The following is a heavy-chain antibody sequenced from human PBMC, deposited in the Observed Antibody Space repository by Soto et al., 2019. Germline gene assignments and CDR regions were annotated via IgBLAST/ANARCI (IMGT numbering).Heavy chain of an antibody. CDR2: IIPIFGTA. Sequence: QVQLVQSWAAVRKPGSSVKVSCKASGGTFSRHAISWVRQAPGQGLAWMGGIIPIFGTANHAQKFQGRVTIIADESTSTVYRELSSLRSEDTAMYYCARGWGYDSNDYYYAYWGQGTLVIVS. D-gene: IGHD3-22*01. CDR1: GGTFSRHA. CDR3: ARGWGYDSNDYYYAY. J-gene: IGHJ4*02. V-gene: IGHV1-69*01.